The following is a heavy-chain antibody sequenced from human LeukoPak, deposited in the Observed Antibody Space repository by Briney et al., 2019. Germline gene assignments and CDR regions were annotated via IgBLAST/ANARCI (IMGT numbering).Heavy chain of an antibody. CDR2: IYFGGIT. J-gene: IGHJ5*02. V-gene: IGHV4-59*01. CDR3: ARMYDSSSYLSWFDP. Sequence: SETLSLTCTVSGGSIRSYYWSWIRQPPGKGLEWIGYIYFGGITNYNPSLKSRVTISIDTSKNQFSLRLSSVTAADTAVYYCARMYDSSSYLSWFDPWGQGTLVTVSS. CDR1: GGSIRSYY. D-gene: IGHD3-22*01.